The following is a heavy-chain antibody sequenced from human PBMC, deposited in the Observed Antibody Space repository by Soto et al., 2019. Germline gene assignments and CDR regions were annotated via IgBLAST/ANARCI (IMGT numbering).Heavy chain of an antibody. CDR2: IYYSGST. Sequence: QVQLQESGPGLVKPSQTLSLTCPVSGGSISSGGYYWSWIRQHPGKGLEWIGYIYYSGSTHYNPALKRRVTISVDTSTNQFSLKLSSVTAADTAVYDCARGVTMVRGVIHTPYFDYWGQGTLVTVSS. D-gene: IGHD3-10*01. V-gene: IGHV4-31*03. CDR3: ARGVTMVRGVIHTPYFDY. CDR1: GGSISSGGYY. J-gene: IGHJ4*02.